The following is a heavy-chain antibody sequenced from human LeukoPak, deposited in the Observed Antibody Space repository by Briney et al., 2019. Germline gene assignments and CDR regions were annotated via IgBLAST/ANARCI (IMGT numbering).Heavy chain of an antibody. CDR2: ISGGGDST. D-gene: IGHD2-2*01. Sequence: PGGSLRLSCAASGFTFSSYAMSWVRQAPGKGLEWVSAISGGGDSTYYADPVKGRFTISRDDSKNTVSLQMNSLRDEDTAVYYWVPHPAGNFPGFDYWGQGTRVTGSS. CDR1: GFTFSSYA. V-gene: IGHV3-23*01. J-gene: IGHJ4*02. CDR3: VPHPAGNFPGFDY.